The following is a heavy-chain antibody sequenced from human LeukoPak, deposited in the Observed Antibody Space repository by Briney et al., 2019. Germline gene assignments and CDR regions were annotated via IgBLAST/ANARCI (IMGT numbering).Heavy chain of an antibody. V-gene: IGHV4-59*01. D-gene: IGHD5-24*01. CDR2: IYYRGST. Sequence: SETLSLTCTVSGGSISRYYWSWIRQPPGKGLEWIGYIYYRGSTNYNPSLKSRVTISVDTSKNQFSLKLSSVTAADTAVYYCARAKGKGYNYDYWGQGTLVTVSS. CDR1: GGSISRYY. CDR3: ARAKGKGYNYDY. J-gene: IGHJ4*02.